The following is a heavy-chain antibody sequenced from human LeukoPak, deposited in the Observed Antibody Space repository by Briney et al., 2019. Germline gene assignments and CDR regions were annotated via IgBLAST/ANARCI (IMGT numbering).Heavy chain of an antibody. CDR3: AREAGYSSSRRTPYYYYYYMDV. J-gene: IGHJ6*03. CDR1: GGSISSGDYY. CDR2: MYYSGST. Sequence: SQTLSLTCTVSGGSISSGDYYWSWIRQPPGKGLEWIAYMYYSGSTYYNPSLKSRVTMSVDTSKNQFSLKLSSVTAADTAVYYCAREAGYSSSRRTPYYYYYYMDVWGKGTTVTVSS. V-gene: IGHV4-30-4*01. D-gene: IGHD6-13*01.